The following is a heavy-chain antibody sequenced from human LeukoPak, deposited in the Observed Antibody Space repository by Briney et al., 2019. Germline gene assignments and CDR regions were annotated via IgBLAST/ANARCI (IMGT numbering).Heavy chain of an antibody. V-gene: IGHV5-51*01. CDR3: ARGKGLTMVRGGNYYYGMGV. CDR1: GYSFTSYW. J-gene: IGHJ6*02. CDR2: IYPGDSDT. D-gene: IGHD3-10*01. Sequence: GESLKISCKGSGYSFTSYWIGWVRQMPGKGLEWMGIIYPGDSDTRYSPSFQGQVTISADKSISTAYLQWSSLKASDTAMYYCARGKGLTMVRGGNYYYGMGVWGQGTTVTVSS.